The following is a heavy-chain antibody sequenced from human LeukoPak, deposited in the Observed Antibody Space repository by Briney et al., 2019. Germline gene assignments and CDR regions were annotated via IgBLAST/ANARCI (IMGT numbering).Heavy chain of an antibody. J-gene: IGHJ3*02. Sequence: PSETLSLTCTVSGGSISSSSYYWGWIRQPPGKGLEWIGSIYYSGSTYYNPSLKSRVTISVDTSKNQFSLKLSSVTAADTAVYYCARDGSSELGIRMGAFDIWGQGTMVTVSS. CDR1: GGSISSSSYY. CDR2: IYYSGST. V-gene: IGHV4-39*07. CDR3: ARDGSSELGIRMGAFDI. D-gene: IGHD7-27*01.